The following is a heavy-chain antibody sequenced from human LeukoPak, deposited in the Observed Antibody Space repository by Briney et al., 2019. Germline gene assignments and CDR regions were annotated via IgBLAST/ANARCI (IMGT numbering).Heavy chain of an antibody. J-gene: IGHJ6*02. V-gene: IGHV3-11*01. Sequence: GGSLRLSCAASGFTFSDYYMSWIRQAPGKGLEWVSYISSSSSTIYYADSVKGRFTISRDNAKNSLYLQMNSLRAEDTAVYYCARRGVLWFGELFYYGMDVWGQGTTVTVSS. CDR3: ARRGVLWFGELFYYGMDV. CDR2: ISSSSSTI. CDR1: GFTFSDYY. D-gene: IGHD3-10*01.